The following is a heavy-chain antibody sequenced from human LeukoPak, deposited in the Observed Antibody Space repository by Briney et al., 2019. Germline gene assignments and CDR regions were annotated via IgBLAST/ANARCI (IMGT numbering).Heavy chain of an antibody. CDR1: GFSVNDNY. CDR2: IYSGGST. Sequence: GGSLRLSCAASGFSVNDNYVTWVRQAPGKGLEWVSVIYSGGSTYYADSVKGRFTISRDKSKNTVYLQMNSLRFEDTAMYYCARNWFDPWGQGTLVTVSS. V-gene: IGHV3-53*05. CDR3: ARNWFDP. J-gene: IGHJ5*02.